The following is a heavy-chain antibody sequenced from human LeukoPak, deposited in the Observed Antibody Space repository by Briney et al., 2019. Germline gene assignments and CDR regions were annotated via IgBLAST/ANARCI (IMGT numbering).Heavy chain of an antibody. CDR1: GFTFSNFG. J-gene: IGHJ4*02. V-gene: IGHV3-30*02. Sequence: GGSLRLSCAASGFTFSNFGMHWVRQAPGKGLEWVAFIRFDGTSEFYADSVKARFTISRDNSQNTVSLQMNSLRAEDTAVYYCAKKGGLFDYWGQGTLVTVSS. D-gene: IGHD3-16*01. CDR2: IRFDGTSE. CDR3: AKKGGLFDY.